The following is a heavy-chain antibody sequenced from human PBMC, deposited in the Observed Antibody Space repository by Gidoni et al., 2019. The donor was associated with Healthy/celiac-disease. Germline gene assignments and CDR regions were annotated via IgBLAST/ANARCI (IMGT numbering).Heavy chain of an antibody. J-gene: IGHJ4*02. CDR1: GFTFSSCW. D-gene: IGHD6-13*01. V-gene: IGHV3-7*01. Sequence: EVQLVESGGGLVQPGGSLRLSCAASGFTFSSCWMSWVRQAPGKGLEWVANIKQDGSEKYYVDSVKGRFTISGDNAKNSLYLQMNSLRAEDTAVYYCARDLRGQRPAGIDYWGQGTLVTVSS. CDR3: ARDLRGQRPAGIDY. CDR2: IKQDGSEK.